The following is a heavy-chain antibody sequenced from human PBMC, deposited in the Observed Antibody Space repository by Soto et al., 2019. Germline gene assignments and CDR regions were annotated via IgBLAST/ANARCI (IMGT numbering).Heavy chain of an antibody. Sequence: TLSLTCTVSGGCISSGDYYWSWIRQPPGKGLEWIGYIYYSGSTYYNPSLKSRVTISVDTSKNQFSLKLSSVTAADTAVYYCAREGSSWAVMAEAGNNFGVGLDYWGQGTLVTVSS. CDR1: GGCISSGDYY. CDR3: AREGSSWAVMAEAGNNFGVGLDY. V-gene: IGHV4-30-4*01. J-gene: IGHJ4*02. D-gene: IGHD6-13*01. CDR2: IYYSGST.